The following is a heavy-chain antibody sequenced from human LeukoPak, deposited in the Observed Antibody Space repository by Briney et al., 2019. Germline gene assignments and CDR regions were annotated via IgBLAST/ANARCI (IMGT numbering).Heavy chain of an antibody. J-gene: IGHJ4*02. Sequence: SQTLSLTCTVSGGSISSGGYYWSWIRQPPGKGLEWIGSIYYSGSTCYNPSLKSRVTISVDTSKNHFSLKLSSVTAADTAVYYCARLDYYDSRGDYWGQGTLVTVSS. CDR1: GGSISSGGYY. V-gene: IGHV4-30-2*03. D-gene: IGHD3-22*01. CDR3: ARLDYYDSRGDY. CDR2: IYYSGST.